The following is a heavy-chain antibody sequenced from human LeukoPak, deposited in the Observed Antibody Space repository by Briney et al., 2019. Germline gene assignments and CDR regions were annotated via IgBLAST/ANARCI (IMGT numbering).Heavy chain of an antibody. CDR1: GFTFGTYA. Sequence: TGGSLRLSCAASGFTFGTYAMTWVRQAPGKGLEWVSVISGSGGSTNYAGSVKGRFIISRDNSRNTLFLQMNSLRAEDTAVYYCAKHHYSSSRDYFDYWGQGTLVTVSS. CDR3: AKHHYSSSRDYFDY. D-gene: IGHD6-13*01. J-gene: IGHJ4*02. V-gene: IGHV3-23*01. CDR2: ISGSGGST.